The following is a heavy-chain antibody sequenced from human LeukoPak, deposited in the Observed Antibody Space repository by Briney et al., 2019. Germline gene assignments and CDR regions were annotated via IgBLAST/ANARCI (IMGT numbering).Heavy chain of an antibody. CDR1: GFTFSSYW. CDR2: IKQDGSEK. Sequence: GGSLRLSCAASGFTFSSYWMSWVRQAPGKGLEWVANIKQDGSEKYYVDSVKGRFTISRDNAKNSLYLQMNSLRAEDTAVYYCARDGSHDILTGYYYWGPGTLVTVSS. V-gene: IGHV3-7*03. CDR3: ARDGSHDILTGYYY. D-gene: IGHD3-9*01. J-gene: IGHJ4*02.